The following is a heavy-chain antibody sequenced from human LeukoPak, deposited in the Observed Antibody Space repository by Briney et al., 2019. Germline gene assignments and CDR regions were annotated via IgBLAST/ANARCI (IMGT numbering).Heavy chain of an antibody. CDR1: GFTFSSYS. V-gene: IGHV3-48*04. Sequence: GGSLRLSRAASGFTFSSYSMNWVRQAPGKGLEWVSYISSSRSTIYYADSVKGRFTISRDNAKNSLYLQMNSLRVEDTAVYYCARICSGGSCYNDAFHIWGQGTMVTVSS. D-gene: IGHD2-15*01. CDR2: ISSSRSTI. J-gene: IGHJ3*02. CDR3: ARICSGGSCYNDAFHI.